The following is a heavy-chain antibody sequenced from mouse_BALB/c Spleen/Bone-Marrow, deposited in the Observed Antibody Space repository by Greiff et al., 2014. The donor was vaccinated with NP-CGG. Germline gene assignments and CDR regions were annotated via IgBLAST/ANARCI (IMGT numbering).Heavy chain of an antibody. J-gene: IGHJ3*01. CDR3: ARESKVRRRAWFAY. Sequence: EVQLVESGGGLVQPGGSLKLSCAASGFTFSSYGMSWVRQTPDKRLELVATINSNGGSTYYPDSVKGRFTISRDNAKNTLYLQMSSLKSEDTAMYYSARESKVRRRAWFAYWGQGTLVTVSA. CDR2: INSNGGST. D-gene: IGHD2-14*01. V-gene: IGHV5-6-3*01. CDR1: GFTFSSYG.